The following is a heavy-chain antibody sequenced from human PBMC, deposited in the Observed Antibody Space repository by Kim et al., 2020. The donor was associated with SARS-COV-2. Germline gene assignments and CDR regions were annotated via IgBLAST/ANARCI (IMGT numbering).Heavy chain of an antibody. J-gene: IGHJ4*02. D-gene: IGHD3-10*01. CDR3: ASRDRDGYPGEFDY. V-gene: IGHV5-51*01. Sequence: PSFQGQVTTSADKSISTAYLQWSSLKASDTAMYYCASRDRDGYPGEFDYWGQGTLVTVSS.